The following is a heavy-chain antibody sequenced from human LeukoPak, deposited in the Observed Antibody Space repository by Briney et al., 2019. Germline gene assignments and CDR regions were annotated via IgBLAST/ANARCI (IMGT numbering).Heavy chain of an antibody. CDR1: GFTFRSYW. V-gene: IGHV3-74*01. CDR3: ARGGYCSSTSCFLIDP. Sequence: GGSLRLSCAASGFTFRSYWMNWVRQAPGKGLVWVSRINNDGSSTSYADSVKGRFTISRDNAKNTLYLQMNSLRAEDTAVYYCARGGYCSSTSCFLIDPWGQGTLVTVSS. J-gene: IGHJ5*02. CDR2: INNDGSST. D-gene: IGHD2-2*01.